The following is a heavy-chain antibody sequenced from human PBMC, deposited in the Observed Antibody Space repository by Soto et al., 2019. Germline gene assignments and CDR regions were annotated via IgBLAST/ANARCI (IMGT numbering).Heavy chain of an antibody. D-gene: IGHD1-26*01. V-gene: IGHV1-18*04. CDR1: GYRFTAFG. Sequence: QGQLVQSGAEVKKPGASVKVSCKAYGYRFTAFGVSWVRQAPGQGLEWLGWISGYNGDTNYAQTLQGRVAMTTDTSTSTACMELMSLRSDDTAVYYCARDAPGSSQEPNWFDTWGQGTLVTVPS. J-gene: IGHJ5*02. CDR3: ARDAPGSSQEPNWFDT. CDR2: ISGYNGDT.